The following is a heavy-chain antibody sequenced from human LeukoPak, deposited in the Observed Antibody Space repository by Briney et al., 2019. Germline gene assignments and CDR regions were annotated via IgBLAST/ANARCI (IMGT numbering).Heavy chain of an antibody. J-gene: IGHJ3*02. D-gene: IGHD3-10*01. CDR3: ARWFSSGRNAFDI. Sequence: SETLSLTCIVSGGSISSGSYYWSWLRQPAGKGLEWIGRIYSSGSTNYNPSLKSRVTISIDTSKNQFSLKLSSVAAADTAVYYCARWFSSGRNAFDIWGQGTMVTVSS. CDR1: GGSISSGSYY. V-gene: IGHV4-61*02. CDR2: IYSSGST.